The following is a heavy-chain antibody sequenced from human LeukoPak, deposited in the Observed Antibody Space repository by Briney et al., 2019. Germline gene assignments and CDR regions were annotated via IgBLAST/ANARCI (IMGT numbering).Heavy chain of an antibody. CDR2: ISWNSGAI. CDR3: ARGAPLGSGSNGDY. D-gene: IGHD3-10*01. V-gene: IGHV3-9*01. Sequence: GGSLRLSCAASGFTFENYAMHWIRQAPGKGLEWVSGISWNSGAIDYADSVKGRFTISRDNAKNSLYLQMNSLRPDDTAFYYCARGAPLGSGSNGDYWGQGTLVTVSS. CDR1: GFTFENYA. J-gene: IGHJ4*02.